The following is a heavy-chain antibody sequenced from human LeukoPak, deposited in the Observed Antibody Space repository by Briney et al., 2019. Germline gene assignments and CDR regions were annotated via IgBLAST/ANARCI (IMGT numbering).Heavy chain of an antibody. CDR2: IIPIFGIA. CDR3: ARDRYDSSGYYYEFDY. V-gene: IGHV1-69*04. J-gene: IGHJ4*02. D-gene: IGHD3-22*01. CDR1: GGTFSSYA. Sequence: ASVKVSCKASGGTFSSYAISWVRQAPGQGLEWMGRIIPIFGIANYAQKFKGRVTITADKSTSTAYMELSSLRSEDTAVYYCARDRYDSSGYYYEFDYWGQGTLVTVSS.